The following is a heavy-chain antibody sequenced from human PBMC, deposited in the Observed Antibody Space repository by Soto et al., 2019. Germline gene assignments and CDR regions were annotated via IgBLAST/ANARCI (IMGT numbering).Heavy chain of an antibody. CDR2: IIPILGIA. J-gene: IGHJ5*02. D-gene: IGHD2-15*01. Sequence: ASVKVSCKASGGTFSSYTISWVRQAPGQGLEWMGRIIPILGIANYAQKFQGRVTITADNSTSTAYVELSSLRSEDTAVYYCARVVGALVHWFDPWGEGTLVTVSS. CDR3: ARVVGALVHWFDP. V-gene: IGHV1-69*02. CDR1: GGTFSSYT.